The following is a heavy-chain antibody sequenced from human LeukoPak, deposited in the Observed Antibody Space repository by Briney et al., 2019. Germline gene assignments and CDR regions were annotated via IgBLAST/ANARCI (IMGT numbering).Heavy chain of an antibody. Sequence: GGSLRLSCAASGFIFNNYAIHWVRQAPGKGLQWVAVISPDGTQKYDADSVKGRFTISRDNSQKILYLQMNTLRTEDTAVYYCAKDGYCSSTSCYMATVYYYYGMDVWGQGTTVTVSS. D-gene: IGHD2-2*03. CDR3: AKDGYCSSTSCYMATVYYYYGMDV. J-gene: IGHJ6*02. CDR1: GFIFNNYA. CDR2: ISPDGTQK. V-gene: IGHV3-30-3*01.